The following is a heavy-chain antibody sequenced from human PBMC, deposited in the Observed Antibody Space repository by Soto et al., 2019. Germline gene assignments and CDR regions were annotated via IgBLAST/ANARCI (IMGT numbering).Heavy chain of an antibody. CDR2: IYYSGST. CDR3: ARGSYDSSGYYFRKPPYYFDY. D-gene: IGHD3-22*01. J-gene: IGHJ4*02. Sequence: SETLSLTCTVSGGSFSCSSYDWGWIRQPPGKGLEWIGSIYYSGSTYYNPSLKSRVTISVDTSKNQFSLKLSSVTAADTAVYYCARGSYDSSGYYFRKPPYYFDYWGQGTLVTVSS. V-gene: IGHV4-39*01. CDR1: GGSFSCSSYD.